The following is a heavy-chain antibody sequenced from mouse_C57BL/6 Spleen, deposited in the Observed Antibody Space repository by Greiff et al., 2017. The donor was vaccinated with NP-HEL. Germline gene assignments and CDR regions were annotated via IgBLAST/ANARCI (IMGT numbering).Heavy chain of an antibody. Sequence: VQLQQSGPELVKPGASVKISCKASGYSFTGYYMNWVKQSPEKSLKWIGGINPSHGGITYNQKFKAKTTLTVDKSSSTAYMLHKSLTSEDSAVYYFASRGPLIEAMDYWGQGTSVTVSS. J-gene: IGHJ4*01. CDR3: ASRGPLIEAMDY. V-gene: IGHV1-42*01. CDR2: INPSHGGI. D-gene: IGHD1-1*01. CDR1: GYSFTGYY.